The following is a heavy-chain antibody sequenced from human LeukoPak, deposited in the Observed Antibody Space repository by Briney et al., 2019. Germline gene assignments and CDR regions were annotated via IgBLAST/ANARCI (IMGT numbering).Heavy chain of an antibody. J-gene: IGHJ3*02. V-gene: IGHV3-23*01. CDR2: ISGNGGNT. Sequence: PGGSLRLSCAASGFTFTNYAMSWVRQAPGKGLEWVSAISGNGGNTYYADSVEGRFTISRDNSKNTLYLQMNSLRAEDTAVYYCARDSLLFRAFDIWGQGTMVTVSS. CDR1: GFTFTNYA. CDR3: ARDSLLFRAFDI.